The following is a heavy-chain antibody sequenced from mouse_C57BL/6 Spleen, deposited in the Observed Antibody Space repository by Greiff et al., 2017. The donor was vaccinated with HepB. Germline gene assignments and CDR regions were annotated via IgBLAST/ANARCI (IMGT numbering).Heavy chain of an antibody. D-gene: IGHD1-1*01. V-gene: IGHV1-81*01. CDR3: AKDFPLHGSKDWYFDV. J-gene: IGHJ1*03. Sequence: QVQLQQSGAELARPGASVKLSCKASGYTFTSYGISWVKQRTGQGLEWIGEIYPRSGNTYYNEKFKGKATLTADKSSSTAYMELRSLTSEDSAVYFCAKDFPLHGSKDWYFDVWGTGTTVTVSS. CDR2: IYPRSGNT. CDR1: GYTFTSYG.